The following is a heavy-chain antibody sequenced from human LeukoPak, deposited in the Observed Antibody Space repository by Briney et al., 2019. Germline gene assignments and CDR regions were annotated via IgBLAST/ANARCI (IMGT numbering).Heavy chain of an antibody. D-gene: IGHD6-19*01. V-gene: IGHV1-69*13. CDR2: IIPIFGTA. CDR3: AREPGIAVAGYASDY. J-gene: IGHJ4*02. CDR1: GGTFNSYA. Sequence: ASVKVSCKASGGTFNSYAISWVRQAPGQGLEWMGGIIPIFGTANYAQKFQGRVTITADESTSTTYMELSSLRSEDTAVYYCAREPGIAVAGYASDYWGQGTLVTVSS.